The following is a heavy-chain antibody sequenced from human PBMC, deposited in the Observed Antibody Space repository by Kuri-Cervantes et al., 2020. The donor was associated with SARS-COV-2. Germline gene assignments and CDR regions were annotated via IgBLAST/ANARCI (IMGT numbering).Heavy chain of an antibody. Sequence: GGPLRLSCAASGFNFSDYYITWIRQAPGKGLEWVSNIGPSGTTKYYADSVKGRFTISRDNAKNSLYLQMSSLRAEDTAVYYCAKDPSKTPYYMDVWGKGTTVTVSS. J-gene: IGHJ6*03. CDR1: GFNFSDYY. CDR2: IGPSGTTK. CDR3: AKDPSKTPYYMDV. V-gene: IGHV3-11*04.